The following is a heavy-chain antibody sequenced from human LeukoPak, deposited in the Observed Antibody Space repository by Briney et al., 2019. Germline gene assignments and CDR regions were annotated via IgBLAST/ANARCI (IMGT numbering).Heavy chain of an antibody. CDR2: INPNSGGT. V-gene: IGHV1-2*02. CDR1: GYTFTGYY. D-gene: IGHD3-22*01. CDR3: AREYQYYYDSSGYSYFDHLDY. J-gene: IGHJ4*02. Sequence: ASVMVSCTASGYTFTGYYMHWVRQAPGQGLEWMGWINPNSGGTNYAQKFQGRVTMTRDTSISTAYMELSRLRSDDTAVYYCAREYQYYYDSSGYSYFDHLDYWGQGTLVTVSS.